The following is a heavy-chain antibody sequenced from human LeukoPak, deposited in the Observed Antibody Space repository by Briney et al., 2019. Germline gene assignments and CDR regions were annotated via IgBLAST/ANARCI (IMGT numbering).Heavy chain of an antibody. V-gene: IGHV3-23*01. D-gene: IGHD5-18*01. CDR3: AKDRSGYSYGYYFDY. CDR2: ISGSGGST. J-gene: IGHJ4*02. Sequence: PGGSLRLSCAASGFTFSSYAMSWVRHPPGKGLEWVSAISGSGGSTYYADSVKGRFTISRDNSKNTLYLQMNSLRAEDTAVYYCAKDRSGYSYGYYFDYWGQGTLVTVSS. CDR1: GFTFSSYA.